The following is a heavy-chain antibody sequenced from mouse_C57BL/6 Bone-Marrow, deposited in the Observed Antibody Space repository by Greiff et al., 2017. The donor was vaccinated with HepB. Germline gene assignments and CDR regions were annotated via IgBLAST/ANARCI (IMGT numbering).Heavy chain of an antibody. CDR2: IDPENGDT. D-gene: IGHD2-3*01. Sequence: EVQGVESGAELVRPGASVKLSCTASGFNIKDDYMHWVKQRPEQGLEWIGWIDPENGDTEYASKFQGKATITADTSSNTAYLQLSSLTSEDTAVYYCTVPLFGDYWGQGTTLTVSS. CDR1: GFNIKDDY. CDR3: TVPLFGDY. V-gene: IGHV14-4*01. J-gene: IGHJ2*01.